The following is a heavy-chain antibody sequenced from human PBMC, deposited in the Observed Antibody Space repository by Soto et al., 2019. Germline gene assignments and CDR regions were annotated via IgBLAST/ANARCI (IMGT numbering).Heavy chain of an antibody. CDR3: ARDRYDFWSGYYGIDAFDI. Sequence: QVQLQESGPGLVKPSQTLSLTCTVSGGSISSGGYYWSWIRQHPGKGLEWIGYIYYSGSTYYNPSLKSRVTISVDTSKKQFSLKLNSVTAADTAVYYCARDRYDFWSGYYGIDAFDIWGQGKIVTVSS. V-gene: IGHV4-31*03. CDR2: IYYSGST. J-gene: IGHJ3*02. D-gene: IGHD3-3*01. CDR1: GGSISSGGYY.